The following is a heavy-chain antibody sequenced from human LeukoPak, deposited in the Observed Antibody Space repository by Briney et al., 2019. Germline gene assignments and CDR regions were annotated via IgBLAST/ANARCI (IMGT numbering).Heavy chain of an antibody. CDR1: GDSMSSGNYY. CDR3: ARGVGTTNLDY. V-gene: IGHV4-61*02. Sequence: SQTLSLTCTVSGDSMSSGNYYWSWIRQPAGKGLEWIGRMYTSGSTNYNPSLKSRVIISVDTSENQFSLQLNSVTAADTGVYYCARGVGTTNLDYWGQGTLVTVSS. J-gene: IGHJ4*02. CDR2: MYTSGST. D-gene: IGHD1-26*01.